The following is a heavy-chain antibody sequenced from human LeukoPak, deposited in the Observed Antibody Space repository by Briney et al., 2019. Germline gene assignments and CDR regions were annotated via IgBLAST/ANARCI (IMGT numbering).Heavy chain of an antibody. CDR1: GFTFSDYY. Sequence: GGSLRLSCAASGFTFSDYYMSWIRQAPGKGLEWVSYISSSGSTIYYADSVKGRFTISRDNAKNSLYLQMNSLRAEGTAVYYCARNRGNWNYAEIDYWGQGTLVTVSS. V-gene: IGHV3-11*04. D-gene: IGHD1-7*01. CDR3: ARNRGNWNYAEIDY. J-gene: IGHJ4*02. CDR2: ISSSGSTI.